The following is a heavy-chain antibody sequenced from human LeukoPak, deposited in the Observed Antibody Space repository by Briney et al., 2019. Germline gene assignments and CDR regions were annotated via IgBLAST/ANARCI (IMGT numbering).Heavy chain of an antibody. CDR2: IYYSGST. D-gene: IGHD6-19*01. J-gene: IGHJ4*02. V-gene: IGHV4-59*01. CDR3: ARGLYSSGWYFDY. Sequence: PSETLSLTCTVSGDSMSNYYWSWIRQRPGKGLECIGYIYYSGSTNYHPSLKSRATISVDTSKSQFSLKLSSVTAADTAVYYCARGLYSSGWYFDYWGQGTLVTVSS. CDR1: GDSMSNYY.